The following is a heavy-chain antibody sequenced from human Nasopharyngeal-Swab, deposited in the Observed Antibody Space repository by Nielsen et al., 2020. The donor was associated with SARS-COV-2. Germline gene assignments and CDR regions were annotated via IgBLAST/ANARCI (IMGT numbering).Heavy chain of an antibody. J-gene: IGHJ4*02. CDR3: AREAYYYGSGTYDS. Sequence: WIRQPPGKGLEWIGYLYYSGITNYNPSLMSRVTISIDKSKNQFSLNLSSVNAADTAVYFCAREAYYYGSGTYDSWGQGTLGHRLL. CDR2: LYYSGIT. D-gene: IGHD3-10*01. V-gene: IGHV4-59*01.